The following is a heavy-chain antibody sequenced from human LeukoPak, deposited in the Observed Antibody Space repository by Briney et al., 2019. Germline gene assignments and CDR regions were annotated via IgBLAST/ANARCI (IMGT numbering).Heavy chain of an antibody. CDR3: AKDGNWARFED. J-gene: IGHJ4*02. Sequence: GGSLRLSCAASGFTLDNYNFNWVRQAPGKGLEWVSGITSRSTTYYADSVKGRFTISRDNSKNMVWLQIDSPTAEDTATYYCAKDGNWARFEDWGQGTLVTVSS. V-gene: IGHV3-23*01. CDR1: GFTLDNYN. CDR2: ITSRSTT. D-gene: IGHD7-27*01.